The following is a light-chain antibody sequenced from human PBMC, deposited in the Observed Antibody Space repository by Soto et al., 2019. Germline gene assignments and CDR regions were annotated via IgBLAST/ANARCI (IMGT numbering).Light chain of an antibody. V-gene: IGKV3-15*01. CDR3: QQYNNWPPT. CDR1: QSVSSN. CDR2: GAS. J-gene: IGKJ1*01. Sequence: EIVMTQSPATLSVSPGERATLSCRASQSVSSNLAWYQQKPGQAPRLLIYGASTRATGIPARFSGSGSGTEFILTISSLQSEDFAAYYCQQYNNWPPTFGQGIKVEIK.